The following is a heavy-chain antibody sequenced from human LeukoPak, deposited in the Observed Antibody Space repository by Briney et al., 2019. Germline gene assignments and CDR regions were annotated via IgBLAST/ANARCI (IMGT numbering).Heavy chain of an antibody. CDR2: ISRASESI. V-gene: IGHV3-21*01. CDR3: ARGATDVTRWFDP. CDR1: GFTFNTYS. Sequence: GSLRLSCAASGFTFNTYSTSWVRQAPGKGLEWVSIISRASESIFYADSVKGRFTISRDNAKNSLYLQMNGLRAEDTAVYYCARGATDVTRWFDPWGQGTRVTVSS. J-gene: IGHJ5*02. D-gene: IGHD1-1*01.